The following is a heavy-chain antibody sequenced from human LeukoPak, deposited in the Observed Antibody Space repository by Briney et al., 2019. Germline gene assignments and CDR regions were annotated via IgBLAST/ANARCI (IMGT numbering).Heavy chain of an antibody. CDR1: DGSISGYY. Sequence: SETLSLTCSVSDGSISGYYWSWIRQPPGKGLEWIGYIYYGGGTSYNPSLKSRVTMSVDTSRNQFPLNVTSATAADTAVYYCARQPNKNFFDYWGPGTPVTVSS. CDR2: IYYGGGT. J-gene: IGHJ4*02. CDR3: ARQPNKNFFDY. V-gene: IGHV4-59*08.